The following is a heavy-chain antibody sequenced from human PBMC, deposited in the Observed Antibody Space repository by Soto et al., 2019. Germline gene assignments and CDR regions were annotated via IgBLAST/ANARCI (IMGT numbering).Heavy chain of an antibody. CDR1: GVSISSSSYY. J-gene: IGHJ5*02. CDR3: ARHCGYCSSTSCPPNWFDP. Sequence: PSETLSLTCTVSGVSISSSSYYWGWIRQPPGKGLEWIGSIYYSGSTYYNPSLKSRVTISVDTSKNQFSLKLSSVTAADTAVYYCARHCGYCSSTSCPPNWFDPWGQGTLVTVSS. D-gene: IGHD2-2*03. V-gene: IGHV4-39*01. CDR2: IYYSGST.